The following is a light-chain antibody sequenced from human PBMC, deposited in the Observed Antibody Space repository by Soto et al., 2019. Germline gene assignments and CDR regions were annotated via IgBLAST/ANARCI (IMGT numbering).Light chain of an antibody. CDR1: SSNIGSNL. CDR2: RSD. Sequence: QSVLTQPPSTSGTPGQRVTISCSGSSSNIGSNLLYWYQHFPGMAPKLLMYRSDQRRTGVPERFSGSKSGTSASLAISGRRSDDEADYYCSARDDSLSGVVFGGGTKLTVL. J-gene: IGLJ2*01. V-gene: IGLV1-47*01. CDR3: SARDDSLSGVV.